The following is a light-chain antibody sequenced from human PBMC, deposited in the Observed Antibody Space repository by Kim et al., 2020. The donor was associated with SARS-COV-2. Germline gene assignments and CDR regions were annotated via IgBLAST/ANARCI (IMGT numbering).Light chain of an antibody. CDR1: SSNIGSKY. J-gene: IGLJ1*01. V-gene: IGLV1-47*02. CDR3: AAWDDSLSGSYV. CDR2: SNN. Sequence: QSVLTQPPSASGTPGQRVTISCSGSSSNIGSKYVYWYQQLPGTAPKLLIYSNNQRPSGVPDRFSGSKSGTSASLAISGLRSEDEADYYCAAWDDSLSGSYVFGTGTKVTVL.